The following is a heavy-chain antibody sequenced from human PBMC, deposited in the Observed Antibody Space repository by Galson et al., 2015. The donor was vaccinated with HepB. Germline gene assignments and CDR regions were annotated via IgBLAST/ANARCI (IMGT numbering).Heavy chain of an antibody. CDR2: INTASGRT. J-gene: IGHJ6*02. Sequence: SVKVSCKASGYTLTRYAIHWVRQAPGQRLEWMGWINTASGRTAYSQKFQGTVTITKDTSANTAYMEVSSLRSEDTAVYYCSRDSGSGFYGMDVWGQGTTVIVSS. D-gene: IGHD3-10*01. CDR1: GYTLTRYA. CDR3: SRDSGSGFYGMDV. V-gene: IGHV1-3*04.